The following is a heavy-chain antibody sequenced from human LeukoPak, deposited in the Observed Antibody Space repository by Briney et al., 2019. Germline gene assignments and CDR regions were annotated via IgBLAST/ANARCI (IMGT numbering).Heavy chain of an antibody. V-gene: IGHV3-30*18. CDR1: GFTYSSYA. J-gene: IGHJ4*02. CDR2: ISYDGGNK. D-gene: IGHD3-16*02. Sequence: GGSLRLSCVASGFTYSSYAMHWVRPAPGKGREWVAVISYDGGNKYYADPVKGRFNISRDKSKNTLYLQMNSLRAEGTAVYYCAKGYYDYVWVSYRYLHYWGQGTLVTVSS. CDR3: AKGYYDYVWVSYRYLHY.